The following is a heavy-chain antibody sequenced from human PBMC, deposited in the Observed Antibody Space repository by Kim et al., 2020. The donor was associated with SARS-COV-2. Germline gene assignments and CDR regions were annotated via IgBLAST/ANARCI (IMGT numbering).Heavy chain of an antibody. CDR2: IWLEGSNK. J-gene: IGHJ6*03. CDR1: GFTFSSYG. Sequence: GGSRRLSCAASGFTFSSYGIHWVRQAPGKGLEWVAVIWLEGSNKYYADSVKGRFTVSRDNSKNILYLQMNSLRVEDTAVYFCGRGRGSYYYYMDVWGKGT. D-gene: IGHD3-16*01. CDR3: GRGRGSYYYYMDV. V-gene: IGHV3-33*01.